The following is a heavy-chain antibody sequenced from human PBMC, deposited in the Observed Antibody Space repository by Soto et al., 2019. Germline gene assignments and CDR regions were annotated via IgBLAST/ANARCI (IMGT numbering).Heavy chain of an antibody. CDR1: GFTLTTYS. CDR3: ARGAVTGTSPFDY. J-gene: IGHJ4*02. CDR2: INKSGFTI. Sequence: PGGSLRLSCAVSGFTLTTYSMNWVRQAPGKGLEWISFINKSGFTIDYADSVKGRFTISRDYAKNSLYLQMDSLRHEDTAVYYCARGAVTGTSPFDYWGLGTLVTVSS. D-gene: IGHD6-19*01. V-gene: IGHV3-48*02.